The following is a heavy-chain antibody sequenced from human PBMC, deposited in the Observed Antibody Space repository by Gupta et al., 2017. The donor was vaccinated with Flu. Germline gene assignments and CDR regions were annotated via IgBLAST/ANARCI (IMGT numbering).Heavy chain of an antibody. CDR3: AKGRGLQFAFDY. J-gene: IGHJ4*02. V-gene: IGHV3-9*01. CDR2: ISWNSGRI. D-gene: IGHD5-12*01. Sequence: VRQVPGKGLEWVSGISWNSGRIGYADSVKGRFTISRDNAKNSLSLQMNSLRAEDTGLYYCAKGRGLQFAFDYWGQGTLVTVSS.